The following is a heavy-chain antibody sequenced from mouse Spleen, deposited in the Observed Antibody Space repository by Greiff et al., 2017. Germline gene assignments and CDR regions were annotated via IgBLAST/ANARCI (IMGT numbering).Heavy chain of an antibody. J-gene: IGHJ2*01. V-gene: IGHV1-80*01. CDR2: IYPGNGDT. CDR1: GYAFSSYW. CDR3: AYLYDGSDY. Sequence: QVHVKQSGAELVKPGASVKISCKASGYAFSSYWMNWVKQRPGKGLEWIGQIYPGNGDTSYNQKFKGKATLTADKSSSTAYMQLSSLTSEDSAVYYCAYLYDGSDYWGQGTTLTVSS. D-gene: IGHD2-3*01.